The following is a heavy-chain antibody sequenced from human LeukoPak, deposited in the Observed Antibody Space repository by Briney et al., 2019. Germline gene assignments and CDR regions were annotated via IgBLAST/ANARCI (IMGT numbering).Heavy chain of an antibody. CDR2: ISGSGTM. CDR1: GGSINSY. D-gene: IGHD3-10*01. Sequence: SETLSLTCTVSGGSINSYWSWIRQPAGKGLEWIGRISGSGTMTYNPALQSRLSISIDTSKNQFSLKLMSVTAADTAVYYCARDSGTTGEVKFDPWGQGTLVTVSS. J-gene: IGHJ5*02. CDR3: ARDSGTTGEVKFDP. V-gene: IGHV4-4*07.